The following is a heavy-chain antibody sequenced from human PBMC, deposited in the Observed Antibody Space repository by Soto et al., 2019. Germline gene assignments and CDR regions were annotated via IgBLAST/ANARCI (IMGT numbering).Heavy chain of an antibody. V-gene: IGHV1-2*02. J-gene: IGHJ3*02. CDR3: ARVKTIFGAPVFGI. Sequence: ASVKVSCKASGYTFTGYYMHWVRQAPGQGLEWMGWINPNSGGTNYAQKFQGRVTMTRDTSISTAYMELSRLRPDDTAVYYCARVKTIFGAPVFGIWGQGTMVTVSS. CDR2: INPNSGGT. D-gene: IGHD3-3*01. CDR1: GYTFTGYY.